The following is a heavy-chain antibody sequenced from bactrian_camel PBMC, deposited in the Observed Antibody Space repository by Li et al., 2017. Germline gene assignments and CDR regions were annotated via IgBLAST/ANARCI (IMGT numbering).Heavy chain of an antibody. CDR1: GYTYFSYN. J-gene: IGHJ4*01. D-gene: IGHD4*01. CDR2: IDSDGET. CDR3: TALRLDGPGTCWDRQRDPENVY. V-gene: IGHV3S10*01. Sequence: VQLVESGGGPVQAGESLRLSCAAPGYTYFSYNMAWFRQTPGKEREGVAGIDSDGETRYVASVEGRFTISRDSTKMYLRMDSLKPEDTAMYYCTALRLDGPGTCWDRQRDPENVYSGQGTQVTVS.